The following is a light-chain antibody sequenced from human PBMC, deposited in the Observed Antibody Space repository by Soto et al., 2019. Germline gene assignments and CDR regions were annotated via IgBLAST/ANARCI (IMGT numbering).Light chain of an antibody. CDR2: GAS. J-gene: IGKJ2*01. CDR1: QGISNY. Sequence: DIQMTQSPSAMSASVGDRVTITCRASQGISNYLAWFQQKPGKVPKRLIFGASSLQSGVPSRFSGSGSGTEFTLTISSMQPEDFAIYYCLQHNSYPYTFGQGTKLEIK. V-gene: IGKV1-17*03. CDR3: LQHNSYPYT.